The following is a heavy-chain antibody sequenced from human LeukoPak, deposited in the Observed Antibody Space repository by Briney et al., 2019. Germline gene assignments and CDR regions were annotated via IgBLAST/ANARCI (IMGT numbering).Heavy chain of an antibody. V-gene: IGHV3-30-3*01. D-gene: IGHD4-17*01. CDR2: ISDDGNNG. J-gene: IGHJ4*02. Sequence: PGGSLRLSCAASGFTFSSYSMHWVRQAPGKGLEWVALISDDGNNGHYADSEKGRFIISRDNSKNTLYLQMNSLRPEDTAVYYCARSDYGDYYFDYWGQGTLVTVSS. CDR3: ARSDYGDYYFDY. CDR1: GFTFSSYS.